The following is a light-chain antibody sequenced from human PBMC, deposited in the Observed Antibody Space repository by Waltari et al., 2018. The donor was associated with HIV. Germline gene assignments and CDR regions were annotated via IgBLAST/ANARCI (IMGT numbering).Light chain of an antibody. CDR1: SSDGGPYNL. J-gene: IGLJ3*02. CDR2: EVS. Sequence: QSALTQPASVSGSPGQSITISCPGTSSDGGPYNLVSRYQQRPGKAPKLIISEVSQRPAGVSNHFSGSKSANTASLTISGLQAEDEADYYCCSYAGSTNWVFGGGTKLTVL. CDR3: CSYAGSTNWV. V-gene: IGLV2-23*02.